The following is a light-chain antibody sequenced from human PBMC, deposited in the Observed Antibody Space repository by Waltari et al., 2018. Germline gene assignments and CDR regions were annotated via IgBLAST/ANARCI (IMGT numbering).Light chain of an antibody. V-gene: IGLV2-14*03. J-gene: IGLJ2*01. CDR2: DVS. Sequence: QSALTQPASVSGSPGQSITVSCAGSGTDIGYSDYVSWYQQYPDHVPKLLIYDVSQRPSGISTRFSGSKSGNPSFLTISGLQADDEADYYCSAHTITLHVVFGGWTKVTVL. CDR3: SAHTITLHVV. CDR1: GTDIGYSDY.